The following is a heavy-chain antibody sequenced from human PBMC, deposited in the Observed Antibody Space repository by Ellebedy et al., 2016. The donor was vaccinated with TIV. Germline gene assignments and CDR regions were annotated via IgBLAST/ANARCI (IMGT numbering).Heavy chain of an antibody. CDR2: IKQDGSEK. J-gene: IGHJ5*02. V-gene: IGHV3-7*01. CDR3: ARDEGASWFDP. CDR1: GFTFSSYW. Sequence: GESLKISCAASGFTFSSYWMSWVRQAPGKGLEWVANIKQDGSEKYYVDSVKGRFTISRDNAKNSLYLQMNSLRAEDTAVYYCARDEGASWFDPWGQGTLVTVSS. D-gene: IGHD1-26*01.